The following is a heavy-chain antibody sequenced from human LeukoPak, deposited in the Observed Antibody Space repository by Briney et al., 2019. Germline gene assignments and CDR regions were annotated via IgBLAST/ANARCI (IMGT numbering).Heavy chain of an antibody. CDR1: GYSLNAYY. D-gene: IGHD4-11*01. V-gene: IGHV1-2*02. CDR2: INPSSGGT. Sequence: ASVKVSCKASGYSLNAYYMHWVRQAPGQGLEWMGWINPSSGGTKYAQKFQGRVTMARDTSISTTYMELSRLTSDDTAVYYCARGLGLDYWCQGTLVTVSS. J-gene: IGHJ4*02. CDR3: ARGLGLDY.